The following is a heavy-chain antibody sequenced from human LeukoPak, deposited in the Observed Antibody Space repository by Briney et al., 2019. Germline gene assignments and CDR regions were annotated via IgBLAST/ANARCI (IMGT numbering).Heavy chain of an antibody. CDR2: IKQDGSEK. V-gene: IGHV3-7*04. CDR1: GFTFNTYW. J-gene: IGHJ4*02. Sequence: GGSLRLSCAASGFTFNTYWMSWVRQAPGKGLEWVANIKQDGSEKYYVDSVKGRFTISRDNAKNSLYLQMNGLRAEDTAVYYCARDLPVIQLERGFDYWGQGTLVTVSS. D-gene: IGHD1-1*01. CDR3: ARDLPVIQLERGFDY.